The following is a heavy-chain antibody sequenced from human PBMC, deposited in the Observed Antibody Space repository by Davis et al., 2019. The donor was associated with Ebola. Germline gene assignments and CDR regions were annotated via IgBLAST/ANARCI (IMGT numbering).Heavy chain of an antibody. D-gene: IGHD4-17*01. CDR2: IWYDGSNK. Sequence: PGGSLRLSCAASGFTFSSYGMHWVRQAPGKGLEWVAVIWYDGSNKYYADSVKGRFTISRDNSKNTLYLQMNSLRAEDTAVYYCAKDRGYGDYDSQNWFDPWGQGTLVTVSS. CDR1: GFTFSSYG. J-gene: IGHJ5*02. CDR3: AKDRGYGDYDSQNWFDP. V-gene: IGHV3-30*02.